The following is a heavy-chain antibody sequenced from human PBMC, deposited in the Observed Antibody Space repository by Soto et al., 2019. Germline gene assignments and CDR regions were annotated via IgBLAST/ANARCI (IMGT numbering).Heavy chain of an antibody. D-gene: IGHD3-10*01. Sequence: QVQLQESGPGLVKTSETLSLTCTVSGGSISSTNYYWGWIRQPPGKGLEWIGSIYYTGNTFYNPSHKSRVTPSADTSKSQFSLKVTSVTAADTAVYYCARHDFYGSGSYYRKGFYYYFGVDVWGQGTTVTVSS. J-gene: IGHJ6*02. V-gene: IGHV4-39*01. CDR2: IYYTGNT. CDR3: ARHDFYGSGSYYRKGFYYYFGVDV. CDR1: GGSISSTNYY.